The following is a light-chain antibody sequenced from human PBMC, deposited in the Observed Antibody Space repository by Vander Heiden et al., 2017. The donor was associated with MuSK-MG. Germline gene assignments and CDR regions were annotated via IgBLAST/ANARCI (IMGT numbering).Light chain of an antibody. CDR2: GVT. J-gene: IGLJ2*01. CDR1: NSAVGAYNF. CDR3: CSYAGSYVV. Sequence: QSALPQPRSVSGSPGQSVTIACPGTNSAVGAYNFVSWYQQHPGNASTLMIYGVTKRPSGVPDRFSGSKSVNTASLTISGLQAEDDAYYYCCSYAGSYVVFGGGTKLTVL. V-gene: IGLV2-11*02.